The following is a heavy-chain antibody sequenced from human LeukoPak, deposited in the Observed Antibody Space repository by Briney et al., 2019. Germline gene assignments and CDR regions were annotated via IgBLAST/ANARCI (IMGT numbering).Heavy chain of an antibody. CDR1: GFTFDDYG. CDR2: INWNGGST. D-gene: IGHD3-16*01. CDR3: ARVYYDHVMGPTTHFDY. Sequence: RPGGSLRLSCAASGFTFDDYGMSWVRQAPGKGLEWVSDINWNGGSTGYADSVKGRFTISRDNAKNSLYLQMNSLRAEDTALYYCARVYYDHVMGPTTHFDYWGQGTLVTVSS. J-gene: IGHJ4*02. V-gene: IGHV3-20*04.